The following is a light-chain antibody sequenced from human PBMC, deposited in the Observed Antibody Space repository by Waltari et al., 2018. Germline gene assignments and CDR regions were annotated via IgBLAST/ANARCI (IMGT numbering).Light chain of an antibody. J-gene: IGLJ3*02. CDR1: KLGDKY. CDR2: QDS. V-gene: IGLV3-1*01. CDR3: QAWDSSTGV. Sequence: SYELTQPPSVSVSPGQTASITCSGDKLGDKYACWYQQKPGQSPVLVIYQDSKRPSGIPERFSGSNSGNTATLTLSGTQAMDEADYYCQAWDSSTGVFGGGTKLTVL.